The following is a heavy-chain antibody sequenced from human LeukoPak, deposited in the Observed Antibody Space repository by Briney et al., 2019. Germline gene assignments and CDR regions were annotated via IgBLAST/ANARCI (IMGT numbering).Heavy chain of an antibody. V-gene: IGHV4-31*03. Sequence: TSETLSLTCTVSGGSISSGGYYWSRIRQHPGKGLEWIGYIYYSGSTYYNPSLKSRVTISVDTSKNQFSLKLSSVTAADTAVYYCASVPTGGYAYFDYWGQGTLVTVSS. CDR3: ASVPTGGYAYFDY. CDR2: IYYSGST. J-gene: IGHJ4*02. D-gene: IGHD5-12*01. CDR1: GGSISSGGYY.